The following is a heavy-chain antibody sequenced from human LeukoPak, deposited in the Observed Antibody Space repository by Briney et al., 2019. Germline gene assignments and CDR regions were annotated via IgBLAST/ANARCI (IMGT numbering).Heavy chain of an antibody. CDR2: IYYSGST. CDR1: GGSISNYY. V-gene: IGHV4-59*01. D-gene: IGHD3-3*01. Sequence: PSETLSLTCTVSGGSISNYYWSWIRQPPGKGLEWIGYIYYSGSTNHNPSLKSRVTISVDTSKNQFSLKLSSVTAADTAVYYCARSLRFLEWLSIKGPFGAFDIWGQGTMVTVSS. J-gene: IGHJ3*02. CDR3: ARSLRFLEWLSIKGPFGAFDI.